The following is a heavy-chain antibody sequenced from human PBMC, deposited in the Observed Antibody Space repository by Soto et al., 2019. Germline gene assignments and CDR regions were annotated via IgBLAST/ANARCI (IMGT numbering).Heavy chain of an antibody. CDR2: ISGSGGST. Sequence: EVQLLESGGGLVQPGGSLRLSCAASGFTFSSYAMSWVRQAPGKGLEWVSAISGSGGSTYSADSVKGRFTISRDNSKTTLYLQMNSLRAEDTAVYYCAARYCSGGSCDSDYYYGMDVWGQGTTVTVSS. CDR1: GFTFSSYA. V-gene: IGHV3-23*01. J-gene: IGHJ6*02. CDR3: AARYCSGGSCDSDYYYGMDV. D-gene: IGHD2-15*01.